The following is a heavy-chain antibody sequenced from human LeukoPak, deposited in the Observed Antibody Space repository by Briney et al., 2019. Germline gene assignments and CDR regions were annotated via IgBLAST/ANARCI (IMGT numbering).Heavy chain of an antibody. D-gene: IGHD3-3*01. V-gene: IGHV1-8*01. CDR3: ARLKPANYHFWSVYFTFWFDP. CDR1: GYTFTSYD. J-gene: IGHJ5*02. CDR2: MNPNSGNT. Sequence: ASVKVSCKASGYTFTSYDINWVRQATGQGLEWMGWMNPNSGNTGYAQKFQGRVTMTRNTSISTAYIELSSLRSEDTAVYYCARLKPANYHFWSVYFTFWFDPWGQGALVTVSS.